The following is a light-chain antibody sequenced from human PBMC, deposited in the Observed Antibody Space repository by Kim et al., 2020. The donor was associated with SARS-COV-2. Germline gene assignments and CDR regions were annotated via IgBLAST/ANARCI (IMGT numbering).Light chain of an antibody. CDR2: DAS. Sequence: ATLSLSPGERATLSCRASQNINNYLAWYQQKPGQAPRFLIYDASNRATGIPARLSGSGSGTDFTLTISSLEPEDFAVYYCQQRGAFGQGTKVDIK. CDR1: QNINNY. V-gene: IGKV3-11*01. CDR3: QQRGA. J-gene: IGKJ1*01.